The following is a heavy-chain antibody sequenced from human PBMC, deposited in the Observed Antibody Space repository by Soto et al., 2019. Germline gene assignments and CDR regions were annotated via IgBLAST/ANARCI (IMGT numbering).Heavy chain of an antibody. V-gene: IGHV4-4*07. Sequence: SETLSLTCTVSGGSINTFYWSWVRQPAGKGLEWIGRIFSSGSTSFNPSLESRVTMSVDTSKNHFSLNLSSVTAADMAVYYCAREGSYSAYNFAHGIQLWSFDFWGQGALVTVSS. CDR2: IFSSGST. J-gene: IGHJ4*02. D-gene: IGHD5-12*01. CDR3: AREGSYSAYNFAHGIQLWSFDF. CDR1: GGSINTFY.